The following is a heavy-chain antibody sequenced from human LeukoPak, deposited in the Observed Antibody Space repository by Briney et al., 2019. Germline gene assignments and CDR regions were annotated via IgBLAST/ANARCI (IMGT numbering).Heavy chain of an antibody. CDR2: ISGSGGST. Sequence: GGSLRLSCAASAFTFSIYAMSWVRQAPGKGLGWVSTISGSGGSTHYADSVKGRFTIFRDNSKNTLYLQMNSLRADDTAVYYCVRVYGYGWFDPWGQGTLVTVSS. D-gene: IGHD5-18*01. V-gene: IGHV3-23*01. J-gene: IGHJ5*02. CDR1: AFTFSIYA. CDR3: VRVYGYGWFDP.